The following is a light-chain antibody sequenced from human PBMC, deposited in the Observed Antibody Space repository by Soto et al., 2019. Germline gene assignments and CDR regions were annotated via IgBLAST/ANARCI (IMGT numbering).Light chain of an antibody. Sequence: QSVLTQPPSVSGAPGQRVTISCTESSSNIGAGYDVHWYQQLPGTAPKLLIYDNNNRPSGVPDRFSGSKSGTSASLAITGLQAEDEADYYCQSYDSSLSGWVFGGGTQLTVL. J-gene: IGLJ3*02. CDR1: SSNIGAGYD. V-gene: IGLV1-40*01. CDR3: QSYDSSLSGWV. CDR2: DNN.